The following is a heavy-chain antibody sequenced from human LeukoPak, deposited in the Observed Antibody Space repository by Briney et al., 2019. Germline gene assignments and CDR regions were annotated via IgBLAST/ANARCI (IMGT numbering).Heavy chain of an antibody. V-gene: IGHV3-15*01. J-gene: IGHJ3*02. CDR2: IKSKTDGVTT. CDR1: GFTFSNSW. CDR3: TTALQSAFDI. Sequence: GGSMRLSCGASGFTFSNSWTNWVRQAAGKVLEWIGRIKSKTDGVTTEYAAPVKGRFPISRDDSKNTLYLQMNRLKTEDTAVYYCTTALQSAFDIWGQGTMVTVSS.